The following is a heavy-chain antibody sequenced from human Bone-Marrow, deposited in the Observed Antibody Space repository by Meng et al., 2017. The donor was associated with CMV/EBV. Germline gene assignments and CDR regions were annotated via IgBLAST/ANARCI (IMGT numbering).Heavy chain of an antibody. CDR1: GFTFSSYA. Sequence: GESLKISCAASGFTFSSYAMHWVRQAPGKGLEWVAVISYDGSNKYYADSVKGRFTISRDNSKNTLYLQMNSLRAEDTAVYYCARSTSVDYWGQGTLVTGSS. V-gene: IGHV3-30-3*01. CDR3: ARSTSVDY. D-gene: IGHD2-2*01. J-gene: IGHJ4*02. CDR2: ISYDGSNK.